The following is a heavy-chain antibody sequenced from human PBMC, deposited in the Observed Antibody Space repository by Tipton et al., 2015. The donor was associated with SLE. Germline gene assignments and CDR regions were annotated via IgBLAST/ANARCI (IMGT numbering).Heavy chain of an antibody. V-gene: IGHV4-61*02. CDR1: GGSISSGSYY. J-gene: IGHJ2*01. Sequence: LRLSCTVSGGSISSGSYYWSWIRQPAGKGLEWIGRIYTSGSTNYNPSLKSRVTISVDTSKNQFSLKLSSATAADTAVYYCARDRRGWYFDLWGRGTLVTVSS. CDR2: IYTSGST. CDR3: ARDRRGWYFDL. D-gene: IGHD3-10*01.